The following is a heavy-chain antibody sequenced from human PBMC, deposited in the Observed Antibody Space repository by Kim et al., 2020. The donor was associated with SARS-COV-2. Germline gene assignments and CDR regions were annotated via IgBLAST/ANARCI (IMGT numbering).Heavy chain of an antibody. J-gene: IGHJ4*02. Sequence: SETLSLTCTVSGGSISSSSYYWGWIRQPPGKGLEWIGSIYYSGSTYYNPSLKSRVTISVDTSKNQFSLKLSSVTAADTAVYYCARPNYYDSSGKGRIDYWGQGTLVTVSS. V-gene: IGHV4-39*01. D-gene: IGHD3-22*01. CDR2: IYYSGST. CDR1: GGSISSSSYY. CDR3: ARPNYYDSSGKGRIDY.